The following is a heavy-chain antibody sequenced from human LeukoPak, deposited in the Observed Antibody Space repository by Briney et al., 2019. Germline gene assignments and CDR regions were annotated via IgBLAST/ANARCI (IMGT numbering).Heavy chain of an antibody. CDR2: ISDSGDYT. CDR3: ARRGDSYEFDY. CDR1: GFTFSSYS. J-gene: IGHJ4*02. D-gene: IGHD5-18*01. Sequence: PGGSLRLSCAASGFTFSSYSMSWVRQAPGKGLEWVSIISDSGDYTNYADSVKGRFTISRDNSKNTLYLQMNSLRVEDTAVYYCARRGDSYEFDYWGQGTLVTVSS. V-gene: IGHV3-23*01.